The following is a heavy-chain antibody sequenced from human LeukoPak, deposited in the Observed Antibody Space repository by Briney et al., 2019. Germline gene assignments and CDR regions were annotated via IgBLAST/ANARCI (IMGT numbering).Heavy chain of an antibody. V-gene: IGHV1-2*06. J-gene: IGHJ4*02. D-gene: IGHD3-22*01. Sequence: ASVKVSCKASGYTFTGYYMHWVRQAPGQGLEWMGRINPNSGGTNYAQKFQGRVTMTRDTSISTAYMELSRLRSDDTAVYYCARERDDYYESSGCFDYWGQGTLVTVSS. CDR2: INPNSGGT. CDR1: GYTFTGYY. CDR3: ARERDDYYESSGCFDY.